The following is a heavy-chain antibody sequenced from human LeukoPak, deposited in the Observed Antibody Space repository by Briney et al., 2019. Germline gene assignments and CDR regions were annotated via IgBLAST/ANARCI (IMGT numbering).Heavy chain of an antibody. CDR2: INPNSGNT. Sequence: EASVKVSCKASGYTFTGYYMHWVRQAPGQGLEWMGWINPNSGNTGYAQKFQGRVTMTRNTSISTAYMELSSLRSEDTAVYYCAVMGATLVGHYYYYYGMDVWGRGTTVTVSS. V-gene: IGHV1-8*02. J-gene: IGHJ6*02. D-gene: IGHD1-26*01. CDR1: GYTFTGYY. CDR3: AVMGATLVGHYYYYYGMDV.